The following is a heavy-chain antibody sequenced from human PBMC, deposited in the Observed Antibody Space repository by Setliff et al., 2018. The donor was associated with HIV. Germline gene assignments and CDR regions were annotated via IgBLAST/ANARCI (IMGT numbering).Heavy chain of an antibody. J-gene: IGHJ4*02. Sequence: GASVKVSCKTSGDTFRTHAISWVRQAPGQGLEWMGWISAYNGNTNYAQKLQGRVTMTTDTSTSTASMELRSLRSDDTAVYYCARDRGWFGEPDTVDYWGQGTLVTVSS. V-gene: IGHV1-18*01. CDR1: GDTFRTHA. CDR3: ARDRGWFGEPDTVDY. CDR2: ISAYNGNT. D-gene: IGHD3-10*01.